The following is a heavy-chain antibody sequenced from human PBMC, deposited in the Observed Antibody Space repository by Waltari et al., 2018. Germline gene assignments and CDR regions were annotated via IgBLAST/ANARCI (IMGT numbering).Heavy chain of an antibody. CDR1: GFTFSSYA. CDR3: ARGRWLQSDAFDI. J-gene: IGHJ3*02. CDR2: ISYDGSNK. V-gene: IGHV3-30-3*01. Sequence: QVQLVESGGGVVQPGRSLRLSCAASGFTFSSYALHWVRRAPGKGLEWVAVISYDGSNKYYADSVKGRFTISRDNSKNTLYLQMNSLRAEDTAVYYCARGRWLQSDAFDIWGQGTMVTVSS. D-gene: IGHD5-12*01.